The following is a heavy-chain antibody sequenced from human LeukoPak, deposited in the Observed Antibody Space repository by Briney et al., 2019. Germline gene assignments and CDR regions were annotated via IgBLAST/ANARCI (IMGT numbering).Heavy chain of an antibody. CDR3: ATTTGDRLDAFDI. CDR1: GGSISSSSYY. D-gene: IGHD7-27*01. Sequence: PSETLSLTCTVSGGSISSSSYYWGWIRQPPGKGLEWIGSIYYSGSTYYNPSLKSRATISVDTSKNQFSLKLSSVTAADTAVYYCATTTGDRLDAFDIWGQGTMVTVSS. V-gene: IGHV4-39*01. CDR2: IYYSGST. J-gene: IGHJ3*02.